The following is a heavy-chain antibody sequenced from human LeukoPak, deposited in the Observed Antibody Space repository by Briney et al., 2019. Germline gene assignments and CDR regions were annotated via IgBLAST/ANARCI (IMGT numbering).Heavy chain of an antibody. J-gene: IGHJ4*02. CDR2: ISGSGGST. V-gene: IGHV3-23*01. CDR3: AKTRSSPYYFDY. Sequence: RALRLSCAASGFTFSSYAMSWVRQAPGKGLEWVSAISGSGGSTYYADSVKGRFTISRDNSKNTLYLQMNSLRAEDTAVYYCAKTRSSPYYFDYWGQGTLVTVSS. D-gene: IGHD6-6*01. CDR1: GFTFSSYA.